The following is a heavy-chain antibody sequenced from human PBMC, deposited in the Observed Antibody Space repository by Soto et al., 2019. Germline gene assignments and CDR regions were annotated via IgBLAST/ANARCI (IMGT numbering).Heavy chain of an antibody. CDR3: VKDESINWYSGHFRH. CDR2: INWNSGSI. D-gene: IGHD6-13*01. Sequence: DDYAMHWVRQVPGKGLEWVSGINWNSGSIGYADSVKGRFAISRDNAKNSLHLQMNSLRAEDTAFYYCVKDESINWYSGHFRHWGQGTLVTVSS. V-gene: IGHV3-9*01. J-gene: IGHJ1*01. CDR1: DDYA.